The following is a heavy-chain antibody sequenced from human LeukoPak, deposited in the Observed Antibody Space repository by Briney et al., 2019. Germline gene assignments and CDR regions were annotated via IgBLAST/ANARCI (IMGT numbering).Heavy chain of an antibody. CDR3: ARVGVTMIVVVAVGAFDI. J-gene: IGHJ3*02. Sequence: SETLSLTCTVSGGSISSYYWSWIRQPPGKGLEWIGSIYHSGSTYYNPSLKSRVTISVDTSKNQFSLKLSSVTAADTAVYYCARVGVTMIVVVAVGAFDIWGQGTMVTVSS. V-gene: IGHV4-38-2*02. CDR1: GGSISSYY. CDR2: IYHSGST. D-gene: IGHD3-22*01.